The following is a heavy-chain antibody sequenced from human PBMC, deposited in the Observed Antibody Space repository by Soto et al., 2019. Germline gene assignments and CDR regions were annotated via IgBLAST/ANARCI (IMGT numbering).Heavy chain of an antibody. J-gene: IGHJ4*02. V-gene: IGHV3-23*01. Sequence: WGSLLLACASSVFTFSSNAMSWVRQAPGMGLHWVSAISGSGGNTYYADSVKGRFTISRDNSKDTLFLQMNSLRVEDTAVYYCAKDRYGDYATDYWGQGTLVTVSS. CDR2: ISGSGGNT. D-gene: IGHD4-17*01. CDR1: VFTFSSNA. CDR3: AKDRYGDYATDY.